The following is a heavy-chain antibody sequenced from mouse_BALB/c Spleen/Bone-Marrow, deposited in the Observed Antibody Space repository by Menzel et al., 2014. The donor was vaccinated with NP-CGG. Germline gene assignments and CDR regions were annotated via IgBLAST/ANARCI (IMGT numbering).Heavy chain of an antibody. CDR3: ARPRFAY. CDR1: GYTFTSYW. CDR2: ITPSTGYI. J-gene: IGHJ3*01. Sequence: QVQLMESGAALAKPGASVKMSCKASGYTFTSYWMHWIKQRPGQGLEWIGYITPSTGYIEYNQKFKDKATLTADKSSSTAYMQLSSLASEDSAVYYCARPRFAYWGQGTLVTVSA. V-gene: IGHV1-7*01.